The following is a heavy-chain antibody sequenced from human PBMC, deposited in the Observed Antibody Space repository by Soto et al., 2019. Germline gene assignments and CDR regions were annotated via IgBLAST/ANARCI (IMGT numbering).Heavy chain of an antibody. J-gene: IGHJ6*02. D-gene: IGHD2-2*02. CDR3: ASDPGGPAAILQVHYYYGMDV. Sequence: GGSLRLSCAAPGFTFSSYSMNWVRQAPGKGLEWVSSISSSSSYIYYADSVKGRFTISRDNAKNSLYLQMNSLRAEDTAVYYCASDPGGPAAILQVHYYYGMDVWGQGTTVTVSS. CDR2: ISSSSSYI. CDR1: GFTFSSYS. V-gene: IGHV3-21*01.